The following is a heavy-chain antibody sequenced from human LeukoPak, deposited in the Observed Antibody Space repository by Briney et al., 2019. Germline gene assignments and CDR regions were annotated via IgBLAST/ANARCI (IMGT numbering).Heavy chain of an antibody. CDR1: GYTFTGYY. CDR3: ARDLDIVSTTHLDY. V-gene: IGHV1-2*02. Sequence: ASVKVSCKASGYTFTGYYMHWVRQAPGQGLEWMGWINPNSGGTDYAQKFQGRVTMTRDTSISTAYMELRSLRSDDTAVYYCARDLDIVSTTHLDYWGQGTLVTVSS. CDR2: INPNSGGT. J-gene: IGHJ4*02. D-gene: IGHD5/OR15-5a*01.